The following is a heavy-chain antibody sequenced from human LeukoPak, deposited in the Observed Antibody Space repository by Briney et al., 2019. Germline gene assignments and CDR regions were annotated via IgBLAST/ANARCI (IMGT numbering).Heavy chain of an antibody. CDR1: GGSISSNTYY. J-gene: IGHJ6*04. V-gene: IGHV4-39*01. CDR3: ARHSPTLVVPAAIPL. D-gene: IGHD2-2*02. CDR2: IFYIGST. Sequence: PSETLSLTCTVSGGSISSNTYYWGWIRQPPGKGLEWIGSIFYIGSTYYNPSLKSRVTISVDTSKNQFSLKLSSVTAADTAVYYCARHSPTLVVPAAIPLWGKGTTVTVSS.